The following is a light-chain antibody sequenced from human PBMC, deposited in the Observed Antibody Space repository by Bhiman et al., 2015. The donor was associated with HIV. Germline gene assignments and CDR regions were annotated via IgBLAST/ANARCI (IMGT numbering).Light chain of an antibody. CDR1: SGSIASNY. Sequence: NFMLTQPHSVSESPGKTVTISYTRSSGSIASNYVQWYQQRPGSSPTTVIYDDNQRPSGVPDRFSGSIDSSSNSASLTISGLKTEDEADYYCQSYDSRNHEMFGGGTKLTVL. V-gene: IGLV6-57*01. CDR3: QSYDSRNHEM. CDR2: DDN. J-gene: IGLJ3*02.